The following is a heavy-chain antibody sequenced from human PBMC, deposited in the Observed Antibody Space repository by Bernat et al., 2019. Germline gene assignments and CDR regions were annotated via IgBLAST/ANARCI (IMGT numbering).Heavy chain of an antibody. J-gene: IGHJ4*02. D-gene: IGHD2-21*02. Sequence: QVQLVESGGGVVQPGRSLRLSCAASGFTFSSYGMHWVRQAPGKGLEWVAVISYDGSNKYYADSVKGRFTISRDNSKNTLYLQMNSLKTEDTAVYYCLVVSGDWAWGQGTLVTVSS. CDR2: ISYDGSNK. V-gene: IGHV3-30*03. CDR1: GFTFSSYG. CDR3: LVVSGDWA.